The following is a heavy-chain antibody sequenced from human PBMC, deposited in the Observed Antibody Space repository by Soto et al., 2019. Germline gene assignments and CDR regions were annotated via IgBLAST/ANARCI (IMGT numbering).Heavy chain of an antibody. CDR3: ARDQGYCSSTSCYVYYGMDV. CDR2: IWYDGSNK. D-gene: IGHD2-2*01. Sequence: PGGSLRLSCAASGFTFSSYGMHWVRQAPGKGLEWVAVIWYDGSNKYYADSVKGRFTISRDNSKNTLYLQMNSLRAEDTAVYYCARDQGYCSSTSCYVYYGMDVWGQGTTVTVSS. J-gene: IGHJ6*02. CDR1: GFTFSSYG. V-gene: IGHV3-33*01.